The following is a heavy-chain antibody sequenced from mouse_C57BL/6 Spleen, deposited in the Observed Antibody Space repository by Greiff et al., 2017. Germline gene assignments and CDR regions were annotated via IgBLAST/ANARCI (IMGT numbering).Heavy chain of an antibody. CDR1: GYTFTNYW. CDR3: ARSLDSSGNYFDY. D-gene: IGHD3-2*02. CDR2: IDPSDSYT. J-gene: IGHJ2*01. Sequence: QVQLQQPGAELVKPGASVKLSCKASGYTFTNYWMQWVKQRPGQGLEWIGEIDPSDSYTNYNQKFKGKATLTVDTSSSTAYMQLSSLTSEDSAVYYCARSLDSSGNYFDYWGQGTTLTVSS. V-gene: IGHV1-50*01.